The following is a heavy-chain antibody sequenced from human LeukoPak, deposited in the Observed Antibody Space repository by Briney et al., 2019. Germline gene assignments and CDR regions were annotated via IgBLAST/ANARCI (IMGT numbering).Heavy chain of an antibody. CDR3: AADVTQEAFDI. CDR1: GYTFTSYA. J-gene: IGHJ3*02. D-gene: IGHD2-21*02. V-gene: IGHV1-58*02. Sequence: HGASVKVSCKASGYTFTSYAMQWVRQARGQRLEWIGWIVVGSGNTNYAQKFQERVTITRDMSTSTAYMELSSLRSEDTAVYYCAADVTQEAFDIWGQGTMVTVSS. CDR2: IVVGSGNT.